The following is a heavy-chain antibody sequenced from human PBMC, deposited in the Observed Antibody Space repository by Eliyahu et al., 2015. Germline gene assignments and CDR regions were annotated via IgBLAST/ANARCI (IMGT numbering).Heavy chain of an antibody. Sequence: EVQLVESGGGLIQPGGSXRLXCAASGFTVSSNYMXWVRQAPGTGLEWVSVIYSGGSTYYADSVKGRFTISRDNPKNTLYLQMNSLRAEDTAVYYCASSGSPYYFDYWGQGTLVTVSS. V-gene: IGHV3-53*01. CDR2: IYSGGST. CDR1: GFTVSSNY. J-gene: IGHJ4*02. CDR3: ASSGSPYYFDY. D-gene: IGHD3-10*01.